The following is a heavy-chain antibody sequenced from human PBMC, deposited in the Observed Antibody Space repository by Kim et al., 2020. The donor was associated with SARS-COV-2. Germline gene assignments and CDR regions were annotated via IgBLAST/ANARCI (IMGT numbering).Heavy chain of an antibody. CDR1: GFTFSSQS. V-gene: IGHV3-21*01. Sequence: GGSLRLSCAASGFTFSSQSINWVRQAPGKGLEWVSSISAASDYIFYADSVKGRFTISRDNAKRSLFLQMNSLRAEDTALYYCTRGGRPGVRTDYWGQGTLVAVSS. CDR3: TRGGRPGVRTDY. CDR2: ISAASDYI. D-gene: IGHD1-1*01. J-gene: IGHJ4*02.